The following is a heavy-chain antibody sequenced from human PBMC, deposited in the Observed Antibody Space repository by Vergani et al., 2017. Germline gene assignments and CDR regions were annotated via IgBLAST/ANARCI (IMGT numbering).Heavy chain of an antibody. Sequence: QLQLQESGPGLVKPSETLSLTCTVSGGSISSSSYYWGWIRQPPGKGLEWIGSIYYSGSTYYNPSLKSRVTISVDTSKNQFSLKLSSVTAADTAVYYCAXAYYDFGSAGRFYYMDVWGKGTTVTVSS. CDR3: AXAYYDFGSAGRFYYMDV. CDR1: GGSISSSSYY. D-gene: IGHD3-3*01. J-gene: IGHJ6*03. V-gene: IGHV4-39*07. CDR2: IYYSGST.